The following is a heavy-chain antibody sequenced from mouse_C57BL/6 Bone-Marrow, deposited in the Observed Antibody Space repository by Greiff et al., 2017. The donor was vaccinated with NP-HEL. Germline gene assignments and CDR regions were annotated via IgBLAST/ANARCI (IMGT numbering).Heavy chain of an antibody. CDR2: IHPSDSDT. D-gene: IGHD1-1*01. Sequence: QVQLQQPGAELVKPGASVKVSCKASGYTFTSYWMHWVKQRPGQGLEWIGRIHPSDSDTNYNQKFKGKATLTVDKSSSTAYMQLSSLTSEDSAVYYCAIPTAVVATYWYFDVWGTGTTVTVSS. V-gene: IGHV1-74*01. CDR1: GYTFTSYW. CDR3: AIPTAVVATYWYFDV. J-gene: IGHJ1*03.